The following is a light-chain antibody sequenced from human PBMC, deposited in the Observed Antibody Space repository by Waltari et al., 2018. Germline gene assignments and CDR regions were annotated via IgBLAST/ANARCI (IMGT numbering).Light chain of an antibody. CDR1: SSDVGGYNY. CDR3: SSYTSSSTLEAV. CDR2: EVI. Sequence: QSALTQPAAVSGSPGQSITISCTGTSSDVGGYNYVPWYQPHPGKAPKLMIYEVINRPSGVSNRFSGSKSGNTASLTISGLQAEDEADYYCSSYTSSSTLEAVFGGGTKLTVL. J-gene: IGLJ2*01. V-gene: IGLV2-14*01.